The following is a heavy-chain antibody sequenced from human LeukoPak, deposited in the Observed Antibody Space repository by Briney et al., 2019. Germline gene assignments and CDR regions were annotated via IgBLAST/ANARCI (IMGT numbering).Heavy chain of an antibody. CDR2: IYYSGST. J-gene: IGHJ5*02. Sequence: PSETLSLTCTVSGGSIGRYYWSWIRQPPGKGLEWIGYIYYSGSTSYNPSLNSRVTISVDMSKNQFTLKLNSVTAADTAVYYCARDIVPAANWFDPWGQGTLVTVSS. V-gene: IGHV4-59*01. D-gene: IGHD2-2*01. CDR1: GGSIGRYY. CDR3: ARDIVPAANWFDP.